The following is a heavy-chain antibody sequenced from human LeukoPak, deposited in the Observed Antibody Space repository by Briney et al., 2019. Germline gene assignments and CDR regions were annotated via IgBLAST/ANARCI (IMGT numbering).Heavy chain of an antibody. CDR1: GPSISSYN. V-gene: IGHV4-59*01. CDR2: IYYSGSN. J-gene: IGHJ4*02. CDR3: ARGVLRFVLGN. D-gene: IGHD3-3*01. Sequence: SETLSLTCTISGPSISSYNGSWIRQPTEKRHESIGYIYYSGSNNYNPSLKSRVTISVDTSKNQFSLKLSSVTAADTAVYYCARGVLRFVLGNWGQGTLVTVSS.